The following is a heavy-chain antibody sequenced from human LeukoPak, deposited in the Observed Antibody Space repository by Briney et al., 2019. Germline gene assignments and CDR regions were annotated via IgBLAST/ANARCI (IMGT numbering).Heavy chain of an antibody. D-gene: IGHD1-26*01. CDR2: IGSSSNSI. CDR3: ARELPTEAFDY. J-gene: IGHJ4*02. V-gene: IGHV3-21*01. CDR1: GFTFSSYS. Sequence: GGSLRLSCAASGFTFSSYSMNWVRQAPGKGLALVSSIGSSSNSIYYTDSVKGRFTISRDNAKNSLYLQMNSLRAEDTAVYYCARELPTEAFDYWGQGTLVTVSS.